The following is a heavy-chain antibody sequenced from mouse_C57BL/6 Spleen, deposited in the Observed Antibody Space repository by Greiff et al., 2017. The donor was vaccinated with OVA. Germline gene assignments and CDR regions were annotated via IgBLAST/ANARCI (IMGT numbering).Heavy chain of an antibody. Sequence: QVQLQQSGAELVKPGASVKISCKASGYAFSSYWMNWVKQRPGKGLEWIGQIYPGDGDTNYNEKFKGKATLTADKSSSTAYMQRSSLTSEDSAVYFCAREGTAQATFFEYWGQGTTVTVSS. D-gene: IGHD3-2*02. CDR1: GYAFSSYW. J-gene: IGHJ2*01. V-gene: IGHV1-80*01. CDR2: IYPGDGDT. CDR3: AREGTAQATFFEY.